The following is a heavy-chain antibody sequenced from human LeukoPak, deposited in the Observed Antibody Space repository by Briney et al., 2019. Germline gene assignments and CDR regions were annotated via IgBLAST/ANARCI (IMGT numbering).Heavy chain of an antibody. D-gene: IGHD4-11*01. CDR2: ISGSGDST. V-gene: IGHV3-23*01. Sequence: PGGSLRLSCAASGFTVSSNYMSWVRQAPGKGLEWVSAISGSGDSTYYGDSVKGRFTISRDNSKNTLYLQMNSLRAEDTAVYYCAKDLNYGFDYWGQGTLVTVSS. CDR3: AKDLNYGFDY. J-gene: IGHJ4*02. CDR1: GFTVSSNY.